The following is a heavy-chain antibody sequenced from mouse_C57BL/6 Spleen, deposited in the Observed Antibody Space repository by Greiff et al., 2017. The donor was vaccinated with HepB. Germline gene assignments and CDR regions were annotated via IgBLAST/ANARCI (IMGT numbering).Heavy chain of an antibody. CDR2: INPYNGGT. D-gene: IGHD3-2*02. V-gene: IGHV1-19*01. Sequence: EVQLQESGPVLVKPGASVKMSCKASGYTFTDYYMNWVKQSHGKSLEWIGVINPYNGGTSYNQKFKGKATLTVDKSSSTAYMELNSLTSEDSAVYYCARPSSGAMDYWGQGTSVTVSS. CDR1: GYTFTDYY. J-gene: IGHJ4*01. CDR3: ARPSSGAMDY.